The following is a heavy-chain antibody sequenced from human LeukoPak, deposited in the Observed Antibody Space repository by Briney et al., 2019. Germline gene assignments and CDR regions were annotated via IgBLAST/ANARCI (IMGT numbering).Heavy chain of an antibody. D-gene: IGHD2-15*01. V-gene: IGHV4-59*08. CDR3: ARHGGAYSFDF. CDR1: GGSISSYF. Sequence: SETLSLTCSVSGGSISSYFWSWIRQPPGKGLEWIAYIQNSGTTYYNPSLKSRVTISVDTSKNQFSLKVNSMTAADTAVYYCARHGGAYSFDFWGRGALVTVSS. J-gene: IGHJ4*02. CDR2: IQNSGTT.